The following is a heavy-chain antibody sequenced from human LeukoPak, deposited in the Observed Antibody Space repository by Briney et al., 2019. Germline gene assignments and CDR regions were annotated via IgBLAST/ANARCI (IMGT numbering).Heavy chain of an antibody. J-gene: IGHJ5*02. V-gene: IGHV1-18*01. CDR3: AREGGYCSSTSCSNWFDP. CDR1: GYTFTNYG. D-gene: IGHD2-2*01. Sequence: ASVKVSCKASGYTFTNYGISWVRQAPGQGLEWMGWISAYNGNTNYAQKLQGRVTMTTDTSTSTAYMELRSLRSDDTAVYYCAREGGYCSSTSCSNWFDPWGQGTLVTVSS. CDR2: ISAYNGNT.